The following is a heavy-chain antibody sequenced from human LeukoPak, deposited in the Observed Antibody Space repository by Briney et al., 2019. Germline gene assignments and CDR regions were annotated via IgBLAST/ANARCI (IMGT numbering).Heavy chain of an antibody. CDR1: GYTFTSYG. J-gene: IGHJ6*03. Sequence: ASVKVSCKASGYTFTSYGISWVRQAPGQGLEWMEWISAYNGNTNYAQKLQGRVTMTTDTSTSTAYMELRSLRSDDTAVYYCARAFPYYDILTGYYTPLYYYYMDVWGKGTTVTLSS. D-gene: IGHD3-9*01. V-gene: IGHV1-18*01. CDR2: ISAYNGNT. CDR3: ARAFPYYDILTGYYTPLYYYYMDV.